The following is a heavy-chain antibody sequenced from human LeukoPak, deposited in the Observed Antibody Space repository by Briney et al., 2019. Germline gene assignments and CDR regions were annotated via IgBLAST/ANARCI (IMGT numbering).Heavy chain of an antibody. CDR1: GYTFTGYY. CDR2: IGPSNGDT. J-gene: IGHJ5*02. D-gene: IGHD3-10*01. V-gene: IGHV1-2*02. Sequence: GASVKVSCKASGYTFTGYYLHWVRQAPGLGLEWMGWIGPSNGDTSYAQKFQGRVTMTWDTSISTVYMELSGLTSDDTAVYYCTRDGWFGDLQYSHRNWFDPRGQGTLVTVSS. CDR3: TRDGWFGDLQYSHRNWFDP.